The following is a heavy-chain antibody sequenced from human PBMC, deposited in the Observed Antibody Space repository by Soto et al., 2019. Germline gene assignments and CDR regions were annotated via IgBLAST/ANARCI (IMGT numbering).Heavy chain of an antibody. CDR1: GYTFTSYA. CDR3: ARGPLSLYSADFR. D-gene: IGHD1-26*01. Sequence: QVPLVQSGAEVKKPGAPVRISCRTSGYTFTSYAITWLRHAPGQRLEWMGWINGGNGDTKYSQKFQDRLSITRDTSATTVSLGLSSLTSEDTAIYYCARGPLSLYSADFRWGQGTLVTVSS. CDR2: INGGNGDT. J-gene: IGHJ4*02. V-gene: IGHV1-3*01.